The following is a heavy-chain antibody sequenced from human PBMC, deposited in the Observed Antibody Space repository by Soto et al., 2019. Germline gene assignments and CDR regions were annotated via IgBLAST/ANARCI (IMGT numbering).Heavy chain of an antibody. CDR1: GGSFSGYY. D-gene: IGHD3-10*01. Sequence: QVQLQQWGAGLLKPSETLSLTCAVYGGSFSGYYWSWIRQPPGKGLEWSGEIKHSGSTNYNPSRKSRVPLSVDTSKDQFSRKLSSVTAADTAVYYCATMVRGVPTSSAYWGQGTLVTVSS. CDR3: ATMVRGVPTSSAY. V-gene: IGHV4-34*01. J-gene: IGHJ4*02. CDR2: IKHSGST.